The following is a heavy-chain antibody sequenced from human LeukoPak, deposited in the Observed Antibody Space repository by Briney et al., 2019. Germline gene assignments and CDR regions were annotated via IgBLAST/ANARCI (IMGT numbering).Heavy chain of an antibody. D-gene: IGHD6-13*01. Sequence: PGRSLTLTCAASGFTFRSYAMHWVRQAPGKGLEWMAVISNDGSNKYYADSVKGRFTISRDNSKNTLYLQMNSLRADDTADYYCAKDRPTVYSSSLLHFLDSWGQGTLVTVSS. CDR1: GFTFRSYA. V-gene: IGHV3-30*04. CDR2: ISNDGSNK. CDR3: AKDRPTVYSSSLLHFLDS. J-gene: IGHJ4*02.